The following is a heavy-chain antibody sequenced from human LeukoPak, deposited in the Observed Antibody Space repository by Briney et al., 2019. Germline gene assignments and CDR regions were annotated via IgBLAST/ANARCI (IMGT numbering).Heavy chain of an antibody. Sequence: SQTLSLTCTVSGGSISSGSYYWTWIRQPAGKGLEWIVRVYTSGTTHYSPSLKSRVTISVDTYKNLFSLKLSSVTAADTAVYYCARVGQQLALYYFDYWGQGTLVTVSS. J-gene: IGHJ4*02. D-gene: IGHD6-13*01. CDR1: GGSISSGSYY. CDR2: VYTSGTT. V-gene: IGHV4-61*02. CDR3: ARVGQQLALYYFDY.